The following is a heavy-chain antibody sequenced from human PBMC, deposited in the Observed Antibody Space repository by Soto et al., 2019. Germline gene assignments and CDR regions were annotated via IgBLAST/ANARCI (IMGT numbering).Heavy chain of an antibody. Sequence: PGGSLRLSCAASGFTFSSYSMNWVRQAPGKGLEWVSSISNGSNYIYYADSVKGRFTISRDNAEKSLYLQMNSLRAEDTAVYYCARDVNCSSSSCYRGLNWFDPWGQGTLVTVSS. V-gene: IGHV3-21*01. CDR1: GFTFSSYS. CDR3: ARDVNCSSSSCYRGLNWFDP. CDR2: ISNGSNYI. D-gene: IGHD2-2*02. J-gene: IGHJ5*02.